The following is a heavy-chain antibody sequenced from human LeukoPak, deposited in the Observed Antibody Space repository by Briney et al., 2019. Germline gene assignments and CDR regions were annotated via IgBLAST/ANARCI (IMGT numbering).Heavy chain of an antibody. V-gene: IGHV1-69*13. CDR1: GGTFISYA. D-gene: IGHD3-3*01. CDR3: ARGSGTRDFWSGYQTVYYYGMDV. J-gene: IGHJ6*02. Sequence: ASVKVSCKASGGTFISYAISWVRQAPGQGLEWMGGIIPIFGTANYAQKFQGRVTITADESTSTAYMEPSSLRSEDTAVYYCARGSGTRDFWSGYQTVYYYGMDVWGQGTTVTV. CDR2: IIPIFGTA.